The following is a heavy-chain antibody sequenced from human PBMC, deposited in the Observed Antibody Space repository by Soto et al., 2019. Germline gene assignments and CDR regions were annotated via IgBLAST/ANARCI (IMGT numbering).Heavy chain of an antibody. D-gene: IGHD3-3*01. V-gene: IGHV3-23*01. J-gene: IGHJ6*02. Sequence: GGAVRVSCADSGGTCSIDAMSWVRQAPGKGLEWVSAISGSGGSTYYADDVNGGFTISRDNSKNTLYLQMNSLRAEDKAVYYCAKDKEVTIFGVVIMPYYYYGMDVWGQGTTVTVSS. CDR2: ISGSGGST. CDR3: AKDKEVTIFGVVIMPYYYYGMDV. CDR1: GGTCSIDA.